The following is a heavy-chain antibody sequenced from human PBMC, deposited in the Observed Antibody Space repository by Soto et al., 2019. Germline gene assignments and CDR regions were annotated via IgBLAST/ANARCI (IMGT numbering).Heavy chain of an antibody. CDR1: GGTFSSYT. V-gene: IGHV1-69*04. J-gene: IGHJ6*03. D-gene: IGHD2-15*01. Sequence: GASVKVSCKASGGTFSSYTISWVRQAPGQGLEWMGRIIPILGIANYAQKFQGRVTITADKSTSTAYMELSSLRSEDTAVCYCARDLVGVVAASPHSYYMDVWGKGTTVTVSS. CDR3: ARDLVGVVAASPHSYYMDV. CDR2: IIPILGIA.